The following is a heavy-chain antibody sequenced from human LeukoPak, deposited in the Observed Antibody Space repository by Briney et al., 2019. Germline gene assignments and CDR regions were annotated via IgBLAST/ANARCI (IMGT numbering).Heavy chain of an antibody. CDR2: IYQSGTT. V-gene: IGHV4-30-2*01. J-gene: IGHJ5*02. Sequence: SETLSLTCTVSGGSIRSGAFYWSWIRQPPGKGLEWIGYIYQSGTTYSNPSLRSRVTISVDRSKNQFSLNLTSVSAADTAVYYCARRDGYKGLRSFDPWGQGTLVTVSS. D-gene: IGHD5-24*01. CDR1: GGSIRSGAFY. CDR3: ARRDGYKGLRSFDP.